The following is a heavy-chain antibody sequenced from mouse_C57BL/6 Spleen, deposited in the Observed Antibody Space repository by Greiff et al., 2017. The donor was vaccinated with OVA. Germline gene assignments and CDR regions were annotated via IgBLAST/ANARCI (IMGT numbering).Heavy chain of an antibody. CDR2: INPGSGGT. CDR3: ARGEITTAFDY. CDR1: GYAFTNYL. V-gene: IGHV1-54*01. J-gene: IGHJ2*01. Sequence: VQGVESGAELVRPGTSVKVSCKASGYAFTNYLIEWVKQRPGQGLEWIGVINPGSGGTNYNEKFKGKATLTADKSSSTAYMQLSSLTSEDSAVYFCARGEITTAFDYWGQGTTLTVSS. D-gene: IGHD1-2*01.